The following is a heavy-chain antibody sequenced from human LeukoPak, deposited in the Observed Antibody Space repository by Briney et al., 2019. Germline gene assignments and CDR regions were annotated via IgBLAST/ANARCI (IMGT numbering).Heavy chain of an antibody. Sequence: GSLRLSCAASEFNVSSNYMSWVRQAPGKGLEWIGSIYYSGSTYYNPSLKSRVTISVDTSKNQFSLKLSSVTAADTAVYFCVRHFHGSGYVVDLWGQGTLVTVSS. CDR3: VRHFHGSGYVVDL. J-gene: IGHJ4*02. D-gene: IGHD6-13*01. CDR2: IYYSGST. CDR1: EFNVSSNY. V-gene: IGHV4-39*01.